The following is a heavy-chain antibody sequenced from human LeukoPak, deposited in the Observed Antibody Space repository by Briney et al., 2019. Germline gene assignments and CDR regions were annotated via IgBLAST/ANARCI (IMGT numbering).Heavy chain of an antibody. D-gene: IGHD3-3*01. CDR1: GFTFSSYA. CDR3: ARSGLRFLESFFDY. CDR2: ISYDGSNK. V-gene: IGHV3-30*04. J-gene: IGHJ4*02. Sequence: PGGSLRLSCAASGFTFSSYAMHWVRQAPGKGLEWVAVISYDGSNKYYADSVKGRFTISRDNSKNTLYLQMNSLRAEDTAVYYCARSGLRFLESFFDYWGQGTLVTVSS.